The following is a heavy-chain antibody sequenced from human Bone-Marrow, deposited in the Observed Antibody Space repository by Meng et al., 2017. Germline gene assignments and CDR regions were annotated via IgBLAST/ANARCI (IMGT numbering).Heavy chain of an antibody. D-gene: IGHD1-1*01. CDR1: GSIFSDHW. CDR2: IKPDGTEK. V-gene: IGHV3-7*01. Sequence: GESLKISCSGFNFGSIFSDHWMTWVRQAPGKGLEWVANIKPDGTEKNYVDSVKGRFTSSRDNAQNSLYLQMNNLRAEDTAVYYCVRDGNSGWNDFDYWGQGTLVTVSS. J-gene: IGHJ4*02. CDR3: VRDGNSGWNDFDY.